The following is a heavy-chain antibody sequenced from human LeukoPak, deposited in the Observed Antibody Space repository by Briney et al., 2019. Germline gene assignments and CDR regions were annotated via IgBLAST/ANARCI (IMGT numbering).Heavy chain of an antibody. CDR2: IFSGGST. J-gene: IGHJ3*02. Sequence: GGSLRLSCAASGFAVSSNYMNWVRQAPGKGLEWVSVIFSGGSTYYADSVKGRFTISRDNSKNTLYLQMNSLRAEDTAVYYCARDKIGRYSSVSGRAFDIWGQGTMVTVS. V-gene: IGHV3-66*01. CDR1: GFAVSSNY. D-gene: IGHD6-19*01. CDR3: ARDKIGRYSSVSGRAFDI.